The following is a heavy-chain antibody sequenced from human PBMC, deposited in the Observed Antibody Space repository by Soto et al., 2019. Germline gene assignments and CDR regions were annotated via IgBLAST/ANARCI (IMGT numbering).Heavy chain of an antibody. D-gene: IGHD1-26*01. Sequence: QVPLVQSGAEVKKPGSSVKVSCKASGGTFSSYAISWVRQAPGQGLEWMGGIIPIFGTANYAQKFQGRVTITADESTSTAYMELSSLRSEDTAVYYCARDRVSGSYYYYYGMDVWGQGTTVTVSS. CDR3: ARDRVSGSYYYYYGMDV. CDR1: GGTFSSYA. V-gene: IGHV1-69*01. CDR2: IIPIFGTA. J-gene: IGHJ6*02.